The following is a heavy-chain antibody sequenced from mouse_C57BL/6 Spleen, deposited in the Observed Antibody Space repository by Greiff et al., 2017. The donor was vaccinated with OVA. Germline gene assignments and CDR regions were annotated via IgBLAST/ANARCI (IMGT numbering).Heavy chain of an antibody. V-gene: IGHV1-82*01. J-gene: IGHJ1*03. CDR3: ARSPDYYGSSHWYFDV. CDR2: IYPGDGDT. D-gene: IGHD1-1*01. CDR1: GYAFSSSW. Sequence: QVQLQQSGPELVKPGASVKISCKASGYAFSSSWMNWVKPRPGKGLEWIGRIYPGDGDTNYNGKFKGKATLPAVKSSSTAYMQLSSLTSEDSALFFCARSPDYYGSSHWYFDVWGTGTTVTVSS.